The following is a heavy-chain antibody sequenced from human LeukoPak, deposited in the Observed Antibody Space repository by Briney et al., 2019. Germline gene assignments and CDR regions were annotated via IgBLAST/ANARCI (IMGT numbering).Heavy chain of an antibody. CDR1: GFTFSSYG. J-gene: IGHJ6*03. CDR3: AKGPSNYYYYYMDV. Sequence: GGSLRLSCAASGFTFSSYGMHWVRQAPGKGLEWVAVIWYDGSNKYYADSVKGRFTISRDNSKNTLYLQMNSLRAEDTAVCYCAKGPSNYYYYYMDVWGKGTTVTVSS. CDR2: IWYDGSNK. V-gene: IGHV3-33*06. D-gene: IGHD4-11*01.